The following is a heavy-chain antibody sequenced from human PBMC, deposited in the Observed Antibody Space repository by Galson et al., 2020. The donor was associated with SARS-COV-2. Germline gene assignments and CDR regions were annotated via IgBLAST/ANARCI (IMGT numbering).Heavy chain of an antibody. V-gene: IGHV4-30-4*08. CDR2: IYRNGNA. CDR1: GGTINSDDYY. CDR3: ARDHCSGAACYFDN. J-gene: IGHJ4*02. D-gene: IGHD2-15*01. Sequence: SETLSLTCIVSGGTINSDDYYWSWIRQSPGKGLEWMGYIYRNGNAYYNPSLKSRLMISVDTSKNQFSLKLTSVSVADTAVYYCARDHCSGAACYFDNWGQGTLVTVSS.